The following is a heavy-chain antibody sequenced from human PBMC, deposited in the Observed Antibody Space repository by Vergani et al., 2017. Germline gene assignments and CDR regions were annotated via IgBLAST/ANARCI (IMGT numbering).Heavy chain of an antibody. Sequence: QVHLQESGPGLVKTSETLSLTCNVSGQSINSGYFWGWVRQPTGKGLEWIGTSFDGGSPFYYNPSLQSRAVISVDTSKNQFSLQQTSVTAADTAVYFCARRGRLGILSGCVADHGFVVWGRGVLVTVCS. V-gene: IGHV4-38-2*02. CDR1: GQSINSGYF. CDR3: ARRGRLGILSGCVADHGFVV. J-gene: IGHJ4*01. CDR2: SFDGGSPF. D-gene: IGHD3-9*01.